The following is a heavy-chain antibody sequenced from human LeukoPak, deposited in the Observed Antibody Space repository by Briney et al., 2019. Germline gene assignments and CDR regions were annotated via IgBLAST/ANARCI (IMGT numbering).Heavy chain of an antibody. CDR2: VNNDGTDT. CDR1: GFTFTSHW. V-gene: IGHV3-74*03. CDR3: ARDIPHNSFDG. Sequence: AGGSLRLSCAASGFTFTSHWMHWVRQAPGKGLVWVSRVNNDGTDTTYADSVKGRFTISRDNAKNTLYLQMDSLRAEDTAVYYCARDIPHNSFDGWGQGSLVTVSS. J-gene: IGHJ5*02. D-gene: IGHD4-23*01.